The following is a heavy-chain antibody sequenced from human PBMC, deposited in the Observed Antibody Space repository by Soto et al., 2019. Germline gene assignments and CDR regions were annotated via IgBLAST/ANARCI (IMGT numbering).Heavy chain of an antibody. CDR1: GFTFSSYA. J-gene: IGHJ6*02. Sequence: QVQLVESGGGVVQPGRSLRLSCAASGFTFSSYAMHWVRQAPGKGLEWVAVISYDGSNKYYADSVKGRFTISRDNSKNTLYLQMTSMRAEDTAVYYCARGHKRTYGMDVWGHGTTVTVSS. CDR3: ARGHKRTYGMDV. V-gene: IGHV3-30-3*01. CDR2: ISYDGSNK.